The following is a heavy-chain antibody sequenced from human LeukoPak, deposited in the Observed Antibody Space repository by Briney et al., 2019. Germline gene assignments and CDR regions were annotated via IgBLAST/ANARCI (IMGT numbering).Heavy chain of an antibody. CDR3: ARSIAYYYDSSGYYFLNSFDP. Sequence: PLETLSLTCTVSGGSISSSSYYWGWIRQPPGKGLEWIGSIYYSGSTYYNPSLKSRVTISVDTSKNQFSLKLSSVTAADTAVYYCARSIAYYYDSSGYYFLNSFDPWGQGTLVTVSS. CDR2: IYYSGST. D-gene: IGHD3-22*01. CDR1: GGSISSSSYY. J-gene: IGHJ5*02. V-gene: IGHV4-39*07.